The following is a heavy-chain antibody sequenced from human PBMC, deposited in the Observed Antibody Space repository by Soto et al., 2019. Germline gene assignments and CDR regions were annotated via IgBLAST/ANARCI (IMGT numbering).Heavy chain of an antibody. CDR1: GGSFSGYY. V-gene: IGHV4-34*01. Sequence: SETLSLTCAVYGGSFSGYYWSWIRQPPGKGLEWIGEINHSGSTNYNPSLKSRVTISVDTSKNQFSLKLSSVTAADTAVYYCARRSSWYPYYYYYGMDVWGQGTTVTVS. J-gene: IGHJ6*02. CDR2: INHSGST. D-gene: IGHD6-13*01. CDR3: ARRSSWYPYYYYYGMDV.